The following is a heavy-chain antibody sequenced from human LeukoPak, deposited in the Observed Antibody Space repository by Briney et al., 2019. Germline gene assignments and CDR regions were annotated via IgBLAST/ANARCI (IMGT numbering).Heavy chain of an antibody. CDR2: IKSKTDGGTT. J-gene: IGHJ3*02. V-gene: IGHV3-15*01. CDR3: ARAAPVDAFDI. CDR1: GFTFSNAW. Sequence: GGSLRLSCAASGFTFSNAWMSWVRQAPGKGLEWVGRIKSKTDGGTTDYAAPVKGKFTISRDDSKNTLYLQMNSLRAEDTAVYYCARAAPVDAFDIWGQGTMVTVSS.